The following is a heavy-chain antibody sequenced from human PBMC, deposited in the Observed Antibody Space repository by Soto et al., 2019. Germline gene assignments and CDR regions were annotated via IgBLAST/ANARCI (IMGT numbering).Heavy chain of an antibody. CDR1: GYSFTSYW. V-gene: IGHV5-51*01. J-gene: IGHJ4*02. CDR2: IYPGDSDT. D-gene: IGHD3-22*01. CDR3: ARTYDSSGYPIGY. Sequence: PGESLKISCQGSGYSFTSYWIGWVRQMPGKGLEWMGIIYPGDSDTRYSPSFQGQVTISADKSISTAYLQWSSLKASDTAMYYCARTYDSSGYPIGYWGQGTLVTVSS.